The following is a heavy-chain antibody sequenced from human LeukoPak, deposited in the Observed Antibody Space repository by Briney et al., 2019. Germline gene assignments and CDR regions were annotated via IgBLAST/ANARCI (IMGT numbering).Heavy chain of an antibody. J-gene: IGHJ4*02. CDR2: IYYSGST. Sequence: SETLSLTCTVSGGSISSSSYYWGWIRQPPGKGLEWIGSIYYSGSTYYNPSLKSRVTISVDTSKNQFSLKLSSVTAADTAVYYCATMVRGVNPIFDYWGQGTLVTVSS. V-gene: IGHV4-39*07. D-gene: IGHD3-10*01. CDR1: GGSISSSSYY. CDR3: ATMVRGVNPIFDY.